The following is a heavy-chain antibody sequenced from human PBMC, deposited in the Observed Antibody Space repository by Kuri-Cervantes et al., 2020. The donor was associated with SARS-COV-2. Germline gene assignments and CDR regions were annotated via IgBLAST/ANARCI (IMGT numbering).Heavy chain of an antibody. CDR1: GFTFSSYS. Sequence: GESLKISCAASGFTFSSYSMNWVRQAPGKGLEWVSSISSSSSYIYYADSVKGRFTISRDNAKNSLYLQMNSLRAEDTVVYYCARGRYDFWSGFFPPTLWGQGTLVTVSS. J-gene: IGHJ4*02. D-gene: IGHD3-3*01. CDR2: ISSSSSYI. CDR3: ARGRYDFWSGFFPPTL. V-gene: IGHV3-21*01.